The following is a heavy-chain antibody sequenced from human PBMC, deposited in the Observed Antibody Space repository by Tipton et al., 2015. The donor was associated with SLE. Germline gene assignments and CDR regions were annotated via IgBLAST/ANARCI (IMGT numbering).Heavy chain of an antibody. Sequence: SLRLSCAASGFTFSSYSMNWVRQAPGKGLEWVSGISGSGDSTYYADSVKGRFTISRDNSKNTLYLQMNSLRAEDTAVYYCARDLSSGWDRWGQGTLVTVSS. V-gene: IGHV3-23*01. D-gene: IGHD6-19*01. CDR3: ARDLSSGWDR. CDR2: ISGSGDST. CDR1: GFTFSSYS. J-gene: IGHJ5*02.